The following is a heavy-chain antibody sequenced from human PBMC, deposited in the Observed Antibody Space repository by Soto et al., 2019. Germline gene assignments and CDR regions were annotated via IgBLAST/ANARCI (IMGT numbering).Heavy chain of an antibody. Sequence: GETLTISCKGSGYSFTSYWIGWVRQMPGKGLEWMGIIYPGDSDTRYSPSFQGQVTISADKSISTAYLQWSSLKASDTAMYYCARHHHRIKAYNWFGPWRQGPLGSVS. CDR2: IYPGDSDT. J-gene: IGHJ5*02. CDR3: ARHHHRIKAYNWFGP. D-gene: IGHD1-20*01. V-gene: IGHV5-51*01. CDR1: GYSFTSYW.